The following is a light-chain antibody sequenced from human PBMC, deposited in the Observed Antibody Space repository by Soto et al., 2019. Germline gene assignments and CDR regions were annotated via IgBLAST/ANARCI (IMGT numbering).Light chain of an antibody. CDR1: SSNIGSHT. V-gene: IGLV1-44*01. CDR3: AAWDDSLNAYV. J-gene: IGLJ1*01. Sequence: QSVLTQPPSTSGTPGQRVTISCSGDSSNIGSHTVNWYQQLPGTAPKLLIYSNNQRPSGVPDRFSGSKSGTSAPLAISGHQSEDEADYYCAAWDDSLNAYVFGTGTKVTVL. CDR2: SNN.